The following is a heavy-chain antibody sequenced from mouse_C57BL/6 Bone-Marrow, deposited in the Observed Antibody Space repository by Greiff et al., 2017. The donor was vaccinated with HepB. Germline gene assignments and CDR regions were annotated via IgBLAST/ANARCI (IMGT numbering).Heavy chain of an antibody. CDR3: ARGDYGSSPYWYFDV. V-gene: IGHV1-59*01. J-gene: IGHJ1*03. CDR2: IDPSDSYT. CDR1: GYTFTSYW. Sequence: QVQLQQPGAELVRPGTSVKLSCKASGYTFTSYWMHWVKQRPGQGLEWIGVIDPSDSYTNYNQKFKGKATLTVDTSSSTAYMQLSSLTSEDSAVYYWARGDYGSSPYWYFDVWGTGTTVTVSS. D-gene: IGHD1-1*01.